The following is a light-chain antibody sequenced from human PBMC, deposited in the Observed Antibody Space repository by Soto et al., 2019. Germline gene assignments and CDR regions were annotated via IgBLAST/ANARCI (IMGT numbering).Light chain of an antibody. V-gene: IGKV1D-12*01. CDR1: QGIYSR. J-gene: IGKJ4*01. Sequence: IQMTQSPSSVSASVGDTVAVTCRASQGIYSRLAWYQQKPGKAPELLIYATCTLQNGVPSRFSGSGFGTDFTLSINSLQPEDSASYFCQQADDFPLTFGVGTKVDIK. CDR3: QQADDFPLT. CDR2: ATC.